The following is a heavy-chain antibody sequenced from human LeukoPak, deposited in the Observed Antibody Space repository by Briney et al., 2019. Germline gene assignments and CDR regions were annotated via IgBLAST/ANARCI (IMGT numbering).Heavy chain of an antibody. CDR2: ISAYNGNT. CDR1: GYTFTNYG. CDR3: ARDRRYSYGTDAFDI. D-gene: IGHD5-18*01. Sequence: GASVKVSCKASGYTFTNYGISWVRQAPGQGLEWMGWISAYNGNTNYAQKLQGRVTMTTDTSTSTAYMELRGLRSDDTAVYYCARDRRYSYGTDAFDIWGQGTMVTVSS. V-gene: IGHV1-18*01. J-gene: IGHJ3*02.